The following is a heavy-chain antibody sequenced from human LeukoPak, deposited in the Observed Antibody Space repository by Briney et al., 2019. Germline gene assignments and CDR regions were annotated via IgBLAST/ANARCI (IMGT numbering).Heavy chain of an antibody. V-gene: IGHV5-51*01. CDR3: ARPRPVHYYDSSGYYGGYYFDY. Sequence: GESLKISCKGSGYSFTSYWIGWVRQMPGKGLEWMGIIYPGDSDTRYSPSFQGQVTISADKSISTAYLQWSSLKASDTAMYYCARPRPVHYYDSSGYYGGYYFDYWGQGTLVTVSS. CDR1: GYSFTSYW. J-gene: IGHJ4*02. CDR2: IYPGDSDT. D-gene: IGHD3-22*01.